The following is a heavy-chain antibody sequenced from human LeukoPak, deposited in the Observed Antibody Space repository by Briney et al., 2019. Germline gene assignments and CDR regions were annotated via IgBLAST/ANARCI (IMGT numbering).Heavy chain of an antibody. J-gene: IGHJ3*02. Sequence: PGGSLRLSCAASGFTFGSYAMSWVRQAPGKGLEWVLAISGSGGSTYYADSVKGRFTISRDNSKNTLYLQMNSLRAEDTAVYYCALPVGANDAFDIWGQGTMVTVSS. V-gene: IGHV3-23*01. CDR3: ALPVGANDAFDI. CDR1: GFTFGSYA. D-gene: IGHD1-26*01. CDR2: ISGSGGST.